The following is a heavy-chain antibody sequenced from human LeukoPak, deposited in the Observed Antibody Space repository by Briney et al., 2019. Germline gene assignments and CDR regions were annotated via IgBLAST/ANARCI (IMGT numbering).Heavy chain of an antibody. CDR2: IYYSGTT. Sequence: SETLSLTHTVSGGSISNSYWNWIRQPPGKGLEWIGYIYYSGTTEYNPSLRSRVTISVDTSKNQFSLRLTSVTAADTAVYYCARGFDSKSTYFDYWGQGTLVTVSS. V-gene: IGHV4-59*01. CDR1: GGSISNSY. CDR3: ARGFDSKSTYFDY. J-gene: IGHJ4*02. D-gene: IGHD5-12*01.